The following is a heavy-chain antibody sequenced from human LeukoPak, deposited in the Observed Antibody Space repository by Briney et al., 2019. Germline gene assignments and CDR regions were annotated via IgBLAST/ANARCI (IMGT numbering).Heavy chain of an antibody. CDR3: ARAMVRGVNDY. Sequence: PGGSLRLSCAASGFNFISYSINWVRQAPGKGLEWVSSISSSSVYIYYADSVKGRFTISRDNAKSSLYLQMSSLRAEDTAVYYCARAMVRGVNDYWGQGTLVTVSS. CDR2: ISSSSVYI. D-gene: IGHD3-10*01. V-gene: IGHV3-21*01. J-gene: IGHJ4*02. CDR1: GFNFISYS.